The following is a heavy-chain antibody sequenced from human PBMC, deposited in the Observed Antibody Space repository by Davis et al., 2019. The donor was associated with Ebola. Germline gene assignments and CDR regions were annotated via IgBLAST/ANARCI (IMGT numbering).Heavy chain of an antibody. Sequence: MPGGSLRLSCTVSGGSISSYYWSWIRQPPGKGLQWIGSIYNSGRTNYSPSLKSRVTISVDTSKNQFSLKLSSVTAADTAVYYCARVLVDAFDIWGQGTMVTVSS. J-gene: IGHJ3*02. CDR1: GGSISSYY. CDR2: IYNSGRT. D-gene: IGHD6-6*01. CDR3: ARVLVDAFDI. V-gene: IGHV4-59*12.